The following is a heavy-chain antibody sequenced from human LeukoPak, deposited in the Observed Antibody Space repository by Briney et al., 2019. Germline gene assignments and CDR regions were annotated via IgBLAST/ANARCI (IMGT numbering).Heavy chain of an antibody. CDR1: GGSFSGYY. CDR2: INHSGST. V-gene: IGHV4-34*01. Sequence: SETLSLTCAVYGGSFSGYYWSWIRQPPGKGLEWIGEINHSGSTNYNPSLKSRVTISVDTSKNQFSLKLSSVTAADTAVYYCARDRVYMDHWGKGTTVTVPS. J-gene: IGHJ6*03. D-gene: IGHD1-14*01. CDR3: ARDRVYMDH.